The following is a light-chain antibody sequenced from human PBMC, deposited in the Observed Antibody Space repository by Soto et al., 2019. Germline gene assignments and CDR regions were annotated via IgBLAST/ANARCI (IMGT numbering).Light chain of an antibody. CDR2: SNN. V-gene: IGLV1-44*01. J-gene: IGLJ3*02. Sequence: QSVLTQPPSASGTPGQRVTISCSGSSSNIGSNSVNWYQQLPGTAPKLLIYSNNQRPSGVPDRFSGSKSGTSASLAISGLQSQDKADYYCEAWDDSLNGGVFGGGTKLTVL. CDR1: SSNIGSNS. CDR3: EAWDDSLNGGV.